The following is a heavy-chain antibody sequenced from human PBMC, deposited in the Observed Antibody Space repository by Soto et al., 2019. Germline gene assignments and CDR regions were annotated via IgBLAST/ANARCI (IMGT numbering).Heavy chain of an antibody. CDR2: ISAYNGNT. J-gene: IGHJ4*02. V-gene: IGHV1-18*01. CDR3: ARCFGDRSGNYFDY. CDR1: AYTFTSYG. D-gene: IGHD3-22*01. Sequence: ASVKVSCKASAYTFTSYGISWVRRAPGQGLEWRGWISAYNGNTNYAQKLQGRVTMNTDTSTSTAYMELRSLRSDDTAVYYCARCFGDRSGNYFDYWGQATLVTVSS.